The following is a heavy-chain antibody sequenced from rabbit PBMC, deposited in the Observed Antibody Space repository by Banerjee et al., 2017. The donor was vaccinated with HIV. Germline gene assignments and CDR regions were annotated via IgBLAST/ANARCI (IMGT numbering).Heavy chain of an antibody. CDR3: ARDLAGVIGWNFNL. CDR2: IGGGSSGIT. CDR1: GFSFTNKYV. D-gene: IGHD4-1*01. V-gene: IGHV1S45*01. Sequence: QEQLVESGGGLVKPGASLTLTCTASGFSFTNKYVMCWVRQAPGKGLEWIGCIGGGSSGITYYASWAKGRFTISKTSWTTVTLQMTSLTAADTATYFCARDLAGVIGWNFNLGGQGTLVTV. J-gene: IGHJ6*01.